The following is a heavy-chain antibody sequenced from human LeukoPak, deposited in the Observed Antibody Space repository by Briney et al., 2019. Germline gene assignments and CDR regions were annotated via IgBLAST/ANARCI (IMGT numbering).Heavy chain of an antibody. J-gene: IGHJ6*02. CDR1: GGSISSGDYY. CDR2: IHYSGST. V-gene: IGHV4-30-4*01. D-gene: IGHD3-3*01. Sequence: SQTLSLTCTVSGGSISSGDYYWSWIRQPPGKGLEWIGYIHYSGSTYYNPSLKSRVTISVDTSKNQFSLKLSSVTAADTAVYYCAREGRVSDFWSGYYYGMDVWGQGTTVTVSS. CDR3: AREGRVSDFWSGYYYGMDV.